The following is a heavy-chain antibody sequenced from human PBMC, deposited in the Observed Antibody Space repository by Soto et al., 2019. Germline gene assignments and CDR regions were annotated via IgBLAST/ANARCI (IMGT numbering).Heavy chain of an antibody. CDR2: ISAYNGNT. Sequence: GASVKVSCKASGYTFTSYGISWVRQAPGQGLEWMGWISAYNGNTNYAQKLQGRVTMTTDTSTSTAYMELRSLRSDDTAVYYCAREGPQAWGVYCSGSYYSHDAFDILGQGTMVTVS. V-gene: IGHV1-18*01. CDR3: AREGPQAWGVYCSGSYYSHDAFDI. CDR1: GYTFTSYG. D-gene: IGHD3-10*01. J-gene: IGHJ3*02.